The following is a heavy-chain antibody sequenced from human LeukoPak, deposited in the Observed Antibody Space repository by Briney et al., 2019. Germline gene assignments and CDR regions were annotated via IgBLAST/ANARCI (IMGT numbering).Heavy chain of an antibody. D-gene: IGHD1-1*01. CDR2: INPNSGGT. Sequence: ASVKVSCKASGYTFTGYCMHWVRQAPGQGLEWMGRINPNSGGTNYAQKFQGRVTMTRGTSISTAYMELSRLRSDDTAVYYCARVPVTFNWNDGLWSFDYWGQGTLVTVSS. V-gene: IGHV1-2*06. CDR1: GYTFTGYC. CDR3: ARVPVTFNWNDGLWSFDY. J-gene: IGHJ4*02.